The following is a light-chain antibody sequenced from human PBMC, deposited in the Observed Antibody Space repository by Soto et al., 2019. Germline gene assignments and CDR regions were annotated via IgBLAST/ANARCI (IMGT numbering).Light chain of an antibody. CDR3: QQSYSTPRT. CDR2: AAT. CDR1: QSISSY. V-gene: IGKV1-39*01. J-gene: IGKJ1*01. Sequence: DIQMTQSPSSLSAXXXXXXXXXXXASQSISSYLNWYQQKPGKAPKLLIYAATSLQSGVPSRFSGSGSGTDFTLTISSLQPEDFATYYCQQSYSTPRTFGQGTKVDIK.